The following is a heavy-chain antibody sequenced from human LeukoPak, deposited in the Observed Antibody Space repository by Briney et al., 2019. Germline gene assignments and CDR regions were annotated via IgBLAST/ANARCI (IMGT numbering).Heavy chain of an antibody. CDR2: IYHSGST. CDR1: GGSISSGGCY. V-gene: IGHV4-30-2*01. J-gene: IGHJ4*02. Sequence: SQTLSLTCTVSGGSISSGGCYWSWIRQPPGKGLEWIGYIYHSGSTYYNPSLKSRVTISVDRSKNQFSLKLSSVTAADTAVYYCARLPPVVGASQGAFDYWGQGTLVTVSS. CDR3: ARLPPVVGASQGAFDY. D-gene: IGHD1-26*01.